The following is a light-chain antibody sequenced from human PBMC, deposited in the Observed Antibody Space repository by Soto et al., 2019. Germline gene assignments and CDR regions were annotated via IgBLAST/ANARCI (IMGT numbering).Light chain of an antibody. CDR1: QSIGGN. J-gene: IGKJ2*01. CDR2: GAS. V-gene: IGKV3-15*01. CDR3: QQYNNWPYT. Sequence: EMVMTQSPATQSVSPGERASLSCRASQSIGGNLAWYQQKRGQAPRLLIYGASTRATGVPARFSGSGSRTDFTLTISSLQSEDFAIYYCQQYNNWPYTFGQGTKLEI.